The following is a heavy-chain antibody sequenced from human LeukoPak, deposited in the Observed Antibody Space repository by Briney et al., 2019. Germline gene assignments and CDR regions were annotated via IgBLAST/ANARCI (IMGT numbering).Heavy chain of an antibody. Sequence: SETLSLTFTVSGGSISSSSYYWGWIRQPPGKGLEWIGSIYYSGSTYYNPSLMSRVTISVDTSKNQFSLKLSSVTAADTAVYYCARWQLPMFDYWGQGTLVTVSS. D-gene: IGHD2-15*01. CDR2: IYYSGST. CDR3: ARWQLPMFDY. CDR1: GGSISSSSYY. J-gene: IGHJ4*02. V-gene: IGHV4-39*07.